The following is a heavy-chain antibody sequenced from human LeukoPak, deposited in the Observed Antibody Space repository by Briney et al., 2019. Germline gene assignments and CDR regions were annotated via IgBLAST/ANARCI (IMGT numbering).Heavy chain of an antibody. CDR3: ASGRGPDLMYSGYDGFDY. Sequence: AVKVSCKASGGTFSSYAISWVRQAPGQGLEWMGGIIPIFGTANYAQKFQGRVTITADESTSTAYMELSSLRSEDTAVYYCASGRGPDLMYSGYDGFDYWGQGTLVTVSS. V-gene: IGHV1-69*13. CDR1: GGTFSSYA. J-gene: IGHJ4*02. D-gene: IGHD5-12*01. CDR2: IIPIFGTA.